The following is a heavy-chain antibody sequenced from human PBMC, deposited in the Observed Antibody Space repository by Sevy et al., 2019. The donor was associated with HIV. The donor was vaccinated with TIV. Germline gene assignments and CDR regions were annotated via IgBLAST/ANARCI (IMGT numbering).Heavy chain of an antibody. D-gene: IGHD3-22*01. CDR2: IYHSGST. CDR1: GYSISSGYY. V-gene: IGHV4-38-2*01. CDR3: ARTLRGDFDSSASAFDI. J-gene: IGHJ3*02. Sequence: SETLSLTCDVSGYSISSGYYGGWIRQPPGKGLEWIGGIYHSGSTYYNPSLKRRVTISVDTSKNQFSLKLRSVTAADTAVYYCARTLRGDFDSSASAFDIWGQGTMVTVSS.